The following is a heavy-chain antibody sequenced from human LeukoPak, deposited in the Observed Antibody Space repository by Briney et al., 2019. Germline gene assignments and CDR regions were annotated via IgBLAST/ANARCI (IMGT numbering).Heavy chain of an antibody. CDR3: ARGPGRIDP. CDR1: GDSVSSNNAA. J-gene: IGHJ5*02. V-gene: IGHV6-1*01. CDR2: TYYRSKWYS. Sequence: SQTLSLTCAISGDSVSSNNAAWNWIRQSPSRGLEWLGRTYYRSKWYSHYAASVKSRIIIKPDSSKNQISLQLNSVTPEDTAVYYCARGPGRIDPWGQGILVTVSS.